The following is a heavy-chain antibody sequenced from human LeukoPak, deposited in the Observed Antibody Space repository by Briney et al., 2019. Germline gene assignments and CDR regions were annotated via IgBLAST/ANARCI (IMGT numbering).Heavy chain of an antibody. J-gene: IGHJ4*02. D-gene: IGHD6-13*01. CDR2: ISSNGGAK. CDR1: GLTFNSYA. Sequence: PGGSLRLSCAASGLTFNSYAMSWVRQAPGKGLECVSGISSNGGAKYYANSVKGRFTISRYNSKNTLYLQVGSLRDEDMAVYYCARCGQYSRAGPGDYWGQGALVTVSS. CDR3: ARCGQYSRAGPGDY. V-gene: IGHV3-64*01.